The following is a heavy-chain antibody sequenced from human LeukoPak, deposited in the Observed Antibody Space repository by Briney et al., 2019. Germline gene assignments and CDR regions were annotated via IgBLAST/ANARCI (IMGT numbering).Heavy chain of an antibody. V-gene: IGHV1-2*02. CDR1: GYTFTDYY. J-gene: IGHJ4*02. D-gene: IGHD4-23*01. CDR3: ARRAGGYSHPYDY. Sequence: ASVKVSCKASGYTFTDYYMHWVRQAPGQGLEWMGWINPNSGGTNYAQKFQGRVTMTRDTSISTAYMELSRLRSDDTAVYYCARRAGGYSHPYDYWGQGILVTVSS. CDR2: INPNSGGT.